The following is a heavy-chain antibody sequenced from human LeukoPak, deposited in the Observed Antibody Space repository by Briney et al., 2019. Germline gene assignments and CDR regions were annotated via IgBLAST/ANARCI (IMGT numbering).Heavy chain of an antibody. D-gene: IGHD2-2*01. CDR2: IYSTGST. CDR1: GGSMRSYY. V-gene: IGHV4-4*07. Sequence: PSETLSLTCNVSGGSMRSYYWSWIRQPAGKGLEWIGRIYSTGSTNYNPSLKSRVTISLDTSKNQFSLRLSSVTAADTAVYYCARAGCGITSCKLYDHWGQGTLVTVSS. CDR3: ARAGCGITSCKLYDH. J-gene: IGHJ5*02.